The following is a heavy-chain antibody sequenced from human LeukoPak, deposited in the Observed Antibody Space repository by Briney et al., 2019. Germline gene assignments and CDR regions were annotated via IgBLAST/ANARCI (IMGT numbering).Heavy chain of an antibody. V-gene: IGHV4-38-2*02. D-gene: IGHD5-24*01. CDR1: NYSIRGGFF. CDR2: IARDGTA. J-gene: IGHJ5*02. CDR3: ARRLSSEMATRRYNWFDP. Sequence: SETLSLTCTVFNYSIRGGFFFWGWIRQSPGRGLEWIGIIARDGTAYSNPSLKSRLTISVDTSKNQFSLKLSSVTAADTAVYYCARRLSSEMATRRYNWFDPWGQGTLVTVSS.